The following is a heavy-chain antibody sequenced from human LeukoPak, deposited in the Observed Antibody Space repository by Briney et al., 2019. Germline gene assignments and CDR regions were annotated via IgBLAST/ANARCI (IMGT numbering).Heavy chain of an antibody. CDR3: ARAGGYGLIDY. Sequence: SETLSLTCNVSGASMSNYYWVWIRQPPGKGLEWIGSIYHSGTTYSGSTYYNPSLKSRVTISLDTSKHQFSLKVGSMTAADTAVYYCARAGGYGLIDYWGQGTMVTVSS. CDR1: GASMSNYY. J-gene: IGHJ4*02. D-gene: IGHD5-18*01. V-gene: IGHV4-39*07. CDR2: IYHSGTTYSGST.